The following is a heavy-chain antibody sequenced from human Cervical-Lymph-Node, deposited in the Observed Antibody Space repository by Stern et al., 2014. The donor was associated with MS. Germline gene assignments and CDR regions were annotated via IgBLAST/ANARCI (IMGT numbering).Heavy chain of an antibody. D-gene: IGHD1-26*01. CDR1: GFTFSTYA. Sequence: DQLVESGGGVVQPGTSLRLSCSASGFTFSTYAMPWVRQAPGKGLAWVAVISCDGSKKHCAESGQGRFTISRDNSKNTVDLQMSSLRPEDTAVYYCARVLVGRTDFHYYYGLDVWGQGTTVTVSS. CDR3: ARVLVGRTDFHYYYGLDV. V-gene: IGHV3-30-3*01. CDR2: ISCDGSKK. J-gene: IGHJ6*02.